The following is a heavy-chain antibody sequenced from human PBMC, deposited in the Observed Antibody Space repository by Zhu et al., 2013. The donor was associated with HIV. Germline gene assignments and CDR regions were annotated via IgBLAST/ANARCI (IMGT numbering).Heavy chain of an antibody. CDR3: AKDKPYEGGY. CDR2: ISRDGGIQ. V-gene: IGHV3-30*18. J-gene: IGHJ4*01. D-gene: IGHD3-16*01. CDR1: GFTFSNYG. Sequence: VQMVESGGGVVQPGRSLRLSCTASGFTFSNYGMHWVRQAPGKRLEWVAVISRDGGIQYYADSVKGRFTISRDNSKNTLYLQMNSLRSEDTALYYCAKDKPYEGGYWGHGALVTVSS.